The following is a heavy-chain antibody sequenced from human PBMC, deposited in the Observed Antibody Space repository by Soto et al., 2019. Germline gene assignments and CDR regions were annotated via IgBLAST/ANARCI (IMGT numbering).Heavy chain of an antibody. CDR2: IYYNGNT. V-gene: IGHV4-59*01. CDR1: GGSISNYY. Sequence: SETLSLTCSVSGGSISNYYWSWIRQPPGKGLEWIGYIYYNGNTHYNPSLRSRVTMSVDTSKNQFSLTLNSVTAADTAFYYCARAGLLVVPAGILKLDYWGKGSLVTVSS. D-gene: IGHD2-2*01. CDR3: ARAGLLVVPAGILKLDY. J-gene: IGHJ4*02.